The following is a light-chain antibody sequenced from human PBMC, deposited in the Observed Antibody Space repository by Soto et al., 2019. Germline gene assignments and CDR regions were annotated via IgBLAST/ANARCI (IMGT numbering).Light chain of an antibody. Sequence: DIQMTQSPSSLSASVGDRVTITCQASQDITNFLNWYQQKSGKAPKLLIYAASNLETGVPSRFSGGGSGTDFTFTISSLQPEDIVTYYCQQYDLFPWTFGQGTKVEIK. CDR1: QDITNF. V-gene: IGKV1-33*01. CDR2: AAS. CDR3: QQYDLFPWT. J-gene: IGKJ1*01.